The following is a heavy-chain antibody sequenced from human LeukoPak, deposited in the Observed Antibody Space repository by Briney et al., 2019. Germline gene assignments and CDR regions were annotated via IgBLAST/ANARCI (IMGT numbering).Heavy chain of an antibody. CDR1: GGSISSGGYY. V-gene: IGHV4-30-4*01. D-gene: IGHD3-22*01. J-gene: IGHJ4*02. Sequence: SETLSLTCTVSGGSISSGGYYWSWIRQPPGKGLEWIGYIYYSGSTYYNPSLKSRVTISVDTSKNQFSLKLSSVTAADTAVYYCARGPYYYDSSGLTYYFDYWGQGTLVTVSS. CDR3: ARGPYYYDSSGLTYYFDY. CDR2: IYYSGST.